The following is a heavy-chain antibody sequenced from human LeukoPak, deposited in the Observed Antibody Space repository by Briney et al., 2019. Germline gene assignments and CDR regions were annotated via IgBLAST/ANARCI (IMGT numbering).Heavy chain of an antibody. Sequence: PGGSLRLSCAASGFTFSSYSMNWVRQAPGKGLEWVSSISSSSSYIYYADSVKGRFTISRDNAKNSLYLQMNSLRAEDTAVYYCARDPRLVPYCTNGVCYFDYWGQGTLVTVSS. J-gene: IGHJ4*02. V-gene: IGHV3-21*01. CDR1: GFTFSSYS. CDR3: ARDPRLVPYCTNGVCYFDY. CDR2: ISSSSSYI. D-gene: IGHD2-8*01.